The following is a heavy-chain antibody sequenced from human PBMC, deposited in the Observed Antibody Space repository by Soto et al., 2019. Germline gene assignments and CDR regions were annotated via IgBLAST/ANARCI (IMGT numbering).Heavy chain of an antibody. Sequence: LQQWGTGLLKPSETLSLNCSVYGGSSRAYHWSWIRQSPGEGLEWIREFSYSGSLNYHPSLKGRVAVSLDTSTNRFSLTMSSVTAADTAVYFCAGGPRYWSFALWGRGTRVTVS. CDR1: GGSSRAYH. V-gene: IGHV4-34*01. CDR2: FSYSGSL. CDR3: AGGPRYWSFAL. J-gene: IGHJ2*01. D-gene: IGHD1-20*01.